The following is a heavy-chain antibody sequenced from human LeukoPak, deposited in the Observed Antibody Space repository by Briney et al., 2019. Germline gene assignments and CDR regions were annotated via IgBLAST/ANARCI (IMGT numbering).Heavy chain of an antibody. CDR3: ASALQPYYYYGSGSISYFDY. J-gene: IGHJ4*02. CDR2: FSASGST. D-gene: IGHD3-10*01. V-gene: IGHV4-61*02. Sequence: PSETLSLTCTVSGDSISSDDYYWSWIRQPAGKGLEWIGRFSASGSTYYNPSLKSRVTISVDTSKNQFSLKLSSVTAADTAVYHCASALQPYYYYGSGSISYFDYWGQGTLVTVSS. CDR1: GDSISSDDYY.